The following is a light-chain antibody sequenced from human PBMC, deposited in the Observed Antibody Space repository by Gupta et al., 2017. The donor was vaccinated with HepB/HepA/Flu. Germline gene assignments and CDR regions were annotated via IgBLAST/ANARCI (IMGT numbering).Light chain of an antibody. V-gene: IGKV3-20*01. J-gene: IGKJ1*01. Sequence: EIVLTQSPGTLSLSPGERATLSCRASQSVGSNFLAWYQQKPGQAPRLLMYGASRRASGIPYKFNGSGSGAEFTLTISRLEPEDFAVYYCQQYVSKPPTFGQGTKVEI. CDR3: QQYVSKPPT. CDR2: GAS. CDR1: QSVGSNF.